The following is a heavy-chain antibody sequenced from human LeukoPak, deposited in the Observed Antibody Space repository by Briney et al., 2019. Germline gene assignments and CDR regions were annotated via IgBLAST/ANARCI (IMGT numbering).Heavy chain of an antibody. CDR2: ISSSSSYI. Sequence: GGSLRLSCAASGFTFSSYSMNWVRQAPGKGLEWVSSISSSSSYIYYADSVKGRFTISRDNAKNSLYLQMNSLRAEDTAVYFCARVHPVRGSSWTGDYWGQGTLVTVSS. D-gene: IGHD6-13*01. V-gene: IGHV3-21*01. J-gene: IGHJ4*02. CDR1: GFTFSSYS. CDR3: ARVHPVRGSSWTGDY.